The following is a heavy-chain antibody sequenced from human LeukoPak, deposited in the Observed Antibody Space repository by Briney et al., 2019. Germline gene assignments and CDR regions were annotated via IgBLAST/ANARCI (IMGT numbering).Heavy chain of an antibody. CDR1: GFSLSSHE. J-gene: IGHJ4*02. CDR2: ISSTATTR. D-gene: IGHD4-17*01. Sequence: PGGSLRLSCAASGFSLSSHEMNWVRQAPGQGLEWVSYISSTATTRYYADSVKGRFTVSKDNARKALFLQMNSLRAEDTAVYYCVREYFSYGDRYFDYWGQGTLVTVSS. CDR3: VREYFSYGDRYFDY. V-gene: IGHV3-48*03.